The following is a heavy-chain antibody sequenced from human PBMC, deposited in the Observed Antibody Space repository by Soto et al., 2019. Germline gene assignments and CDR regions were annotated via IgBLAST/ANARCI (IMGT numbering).Heavy chain of an antibody. J-gene: IGHJ5*02. CDR3: ARVVTGAEDWFGP. V-gene: IGHV1-18*01. CDR2: ISLYSDGT. D-gene: IGHD2-2*01. Sequence: ASVKVSCKTSGYTFSNYGITWVRQAPGQPLEWLGWISLYSDGTNYAQKFQGRVSMTTDTYTTTDYMELRSLRSGETAVYYCARVVTGAEDWFGPWGQGNLVTVSS. CDR1: GYTFSNYG.